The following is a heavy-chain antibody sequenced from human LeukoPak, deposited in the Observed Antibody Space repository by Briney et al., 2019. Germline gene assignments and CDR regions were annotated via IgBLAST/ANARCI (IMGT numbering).Heavy chain of an antibody. CDR1: GFTFSRYW. D-gene: IGHD5-18*01. CDR2: ISSDGSST. J-gene: IGHJ4*02. Sequence: GGSLRLSCAASGFTFSRYWMHWVRQAPGKGLVWVSRISSDGSSTSYADSVKGRFTIFRDNAKNTLYLQMNSLRAEDTAVYYCATEANTAMSYWGQGTLVTVSS. CDR3: ATEANTAMSY. V-gene: IGHV3-74*01.